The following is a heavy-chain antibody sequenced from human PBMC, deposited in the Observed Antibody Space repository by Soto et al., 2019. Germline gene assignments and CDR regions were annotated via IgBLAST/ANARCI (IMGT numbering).Heavy chain of an antibody. CDR3: ASLYSSGWYEGCYFDY. D-gene: IGHD6-19*01. Sequence: SETLSLTCTVSGGSISSYYWSWIRQPPGKGLEWIGYIYYSGSTNYNPSLKSRVTISVDTSKNQFSLKLSSVTAADTAVYYCASLYSSGWYEGCYFDYWGQGTMVTVYS. CDR1: GGSISSYY. CDR2: IYYSGST. J-gene: IGHJ4*02. V-gene: IGHV4-59*01.